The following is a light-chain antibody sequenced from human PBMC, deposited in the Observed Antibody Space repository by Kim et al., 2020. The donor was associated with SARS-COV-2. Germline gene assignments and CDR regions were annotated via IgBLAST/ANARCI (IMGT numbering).Light chain of an antibody. V-gene: IGKV1-8*01. CDR3: QHYYTYPYT. CDR1: QGISGY. CDR2: AAS. J-gene: IGKJ2*01. Sequence: ASTGDRVNISCRASQGISGYLAWYQQKPGKAPKLLISAASTLQSGVPSRFSGSASGTDFTLSINCLQSEDFATYYCQHYYTYPYTFGQGTKLEI.